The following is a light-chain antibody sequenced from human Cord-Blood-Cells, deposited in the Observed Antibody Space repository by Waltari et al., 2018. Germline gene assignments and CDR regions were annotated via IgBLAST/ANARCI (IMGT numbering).Light chain of an antibody. J-gene: IGKJ3*01. CDR2: GAS. CDR3: QQYGSSFT. CDR1: QSVSSSY. Sequence: EIVLRQSPGTLSLSPGERPTISCRASQSVSSSYLAWYQQKPGQAPRLLIYGASSRATGIPDRFSGSGSGTDFTLTISRLEPEDFAVYYCQQYGSSFTFGPGTKVDIK. V-gene: IGKV3-20*01.